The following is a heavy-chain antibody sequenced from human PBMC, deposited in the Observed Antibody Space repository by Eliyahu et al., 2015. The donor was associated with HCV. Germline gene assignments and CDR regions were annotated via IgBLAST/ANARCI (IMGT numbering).Heavy chain of an antibody. J-gene: IGHJ4*02. CDR2: IXSSGSTI. CDR3: AREADSGWYVEDDY. V-gene: IGHV3-11*01. Sequence: QVQLVESGGGLVKPXGSLRLSCAAXGFPFSDYYXXWXRQAPGXGLEWVSYIXSSGSTIYYAXSVKGRFTISRDNAKNSLYLQMNSLRAEDTAVYYCAREADSGWYVEDDYWGQGTLVTVSS. D-gene: IGHD6-19*01. CDR1: GFPFSDYY.